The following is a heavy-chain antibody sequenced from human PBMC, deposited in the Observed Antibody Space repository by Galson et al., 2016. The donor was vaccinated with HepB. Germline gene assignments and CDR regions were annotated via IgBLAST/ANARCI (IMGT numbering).Heavy chain of an antibody. CDR1: GFTFSSYA. CDR3: ASSVAAAGNWFDP. Sequence: SLRLSCAASGFTFSSYAMSWVRQAPGKGLEWASAISGSGGSTYYADSVKGRFTISRDNAKNTLYLQMNSLRAEDTAVYYCASSVAAAGNWFDPWGQGTLVTVSS. CDR2: ISGSGGST. D-gene: IGHD6-13*01. J-gene: IGHJ5*02. V-gene: IGHV3-23*01.